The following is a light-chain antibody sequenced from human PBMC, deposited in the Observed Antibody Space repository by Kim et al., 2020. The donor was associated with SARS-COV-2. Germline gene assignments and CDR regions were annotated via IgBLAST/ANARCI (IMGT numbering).Light chain of an antibody. CDR1: RGISSY. Sequence: ASPGDRVTITCRASRGISSYLAWYQQEPGKAPKLLIFAASNLQSGVPSRFSGSGSGTDFTLTISCLQSEDFATYYCQQYYSYPGTFGQGTKVDIK. CDR2: AAS. V-gene: IGKV1-8*01. J-gene: IGKJ1*01. CDR3: QQYYSYPGT.